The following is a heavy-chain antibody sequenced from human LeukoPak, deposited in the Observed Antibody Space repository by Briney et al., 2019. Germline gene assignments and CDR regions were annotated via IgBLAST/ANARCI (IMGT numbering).Heavy chain of an antibody. Sequence: SETLSLTCTVSGGSISSYYWSWIRQPPGKGLEWIGYIYYSGSTNYNPSLKSRVTISVDTSKNQFSLKLSSVTAADTAVYYCARHGDNYYDSSGYYPVSYWYFDLCGRGTLVTVSS. CDR1: GGSISSYY. J-gene: IGHJ2*01. CDR3: ARHGDNYYDSSGYYPVSYWYFDL. CDR2: IYYSGST. V-gene: IGHV4-59*08. D-gene: IGHD3-22*01.